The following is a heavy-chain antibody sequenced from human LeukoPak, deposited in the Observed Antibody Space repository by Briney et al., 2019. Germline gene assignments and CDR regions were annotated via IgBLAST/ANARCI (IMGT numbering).Heavy chain of an antibody. CDR3: TRRLSGSAWRDY. Sequence: SETLSLTCTVSGGSISSSGYHWGWIRQPPGEGLEWIGNIYSSGTTYYSSSLKSRVTISVDTSKNQFSLNQSSVTAADTAVYYCTRRLSGSAWRDYWGQGTLVTVSS. V-gene: IGHV4-39*01. J-gene: IGHJ4*02. CDR1: GGSISSSGYH. CDR2: IYSSGTT. D-gene: IGHD6-19*01.